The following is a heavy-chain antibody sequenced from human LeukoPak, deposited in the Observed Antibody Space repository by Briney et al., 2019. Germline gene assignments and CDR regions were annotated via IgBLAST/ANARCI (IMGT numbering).Heavy chain of an antibody. Sequence: PSETLSLTCTVSGGSISSYYWSWIRQPPGKGLEWIGYIYNSGSTNYNPSLESRVTISVDTSKDQLSLKLSSVTAADSAIYYCARYSSGYYSPFDYWGQGTLVTVSS. CDR1: GGSISSYY. V-gene: IGHV4-59*01. CDR3: ARYSSGYYSPFDY. CDR2: IYNSGST. D-gene: IGHD6-19*01. J-gene: IGHJ4*02.